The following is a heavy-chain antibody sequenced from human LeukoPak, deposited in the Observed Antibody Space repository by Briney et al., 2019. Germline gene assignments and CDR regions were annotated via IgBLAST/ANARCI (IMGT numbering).Heavy chain of an antibody. CDR2: YDPEDDER. V-gene: IGHV1-24*01. CDR1: VHTLRDLS. J-gene: IGHJ4*02. Sequence: ASVKVSCKAFVHTLRDLSIHWVRQAPEKGLEWMGGYDPEDDERIYSEKFLGRVTLTEDTSTDTAYMELTSLRSDDTAVYYCSTETAGNYWGQGTLLTVSS. CDR3: STETAGNY. D-gene: IGHD3-10*01.